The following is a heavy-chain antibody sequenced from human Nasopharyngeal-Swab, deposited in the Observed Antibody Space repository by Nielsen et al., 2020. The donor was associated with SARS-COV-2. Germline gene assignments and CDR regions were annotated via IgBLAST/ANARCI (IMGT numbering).Heavy chain of an antibody. V-gene: IGHV3-21*01. CDR3: AREYQLLAPLDY. CDR2: ISSSSSYI. J-gene: IGHJ4*02. Sequence: GESLKISCAASGFTFSSYSMNWVRQAPGKGLEWVSSISSSSSYIYYADSVKGRFTISRDNAKNSLYLQMNSLRAEDTAVYYCAREYQLLAPLDYWGQGTLVTVFS. D-gene: IGHD2-2*01. CDR1: GFTFSSYS.